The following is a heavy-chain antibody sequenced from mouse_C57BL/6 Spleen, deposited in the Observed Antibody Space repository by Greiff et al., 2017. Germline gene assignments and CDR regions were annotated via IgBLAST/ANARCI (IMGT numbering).Heavy chain of an antibody. CDR3: ASGHYYGSRAWFAY. D-gene: IGHD1-1*01. CDR2: IHPNSGST. J-gene: IGHJ3*01. V-gene: IGHV1-64*01. Sequence: QVQLQQPGAELVKPGASVKLSCKASGYTFTSYWMHWVKQRPGQGLEWIGMIHPNSGSTNYNEKFKSKATLTVDKSSSTAYMQLSSLTSEDSAVYYCASGHYYGSRAWFAYWGQGTLVTVSA. CDR1: GYTFTSYW.